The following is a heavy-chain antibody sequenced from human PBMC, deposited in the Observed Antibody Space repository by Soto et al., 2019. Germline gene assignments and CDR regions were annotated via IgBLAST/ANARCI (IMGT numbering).Heavy chain of an antibody. CDR3: ATNLNENYYYYMDV. Sequence: GGSLRLSCAASGFTFSNYAMSWVRQDPGKGLEWVSAISGSGGSTYYADSVKGRFTISRDNSKNTLYLQMNSLRAEDTAVFYCATNLNENYYYYMDVWGKGTTVTVSS. CDR1: GFTFSNYA. V-gene: IGHV3-23*01. D-gene: IGHD1-1*01. CDR2: ISGSGGST. J-gene: IGHJ6*03.